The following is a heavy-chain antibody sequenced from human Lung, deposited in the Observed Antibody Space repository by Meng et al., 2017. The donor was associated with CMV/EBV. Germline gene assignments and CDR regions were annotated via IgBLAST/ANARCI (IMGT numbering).Heavy chain of an antibody. V-gene: IGHV1-2*06. Sequence: QVQVVQAGAEVKDPGASVMVCCRASGNTFTGYYIHWVRQAPGQGLEWMGRINPNSDGTIYPQDFKGRVTITRDTSINTAYVDLTRLTSADTAVYYCALDYENYGYYYAFDYWGQGTLVTVSS. J-gene: IGHJ4*02. CDR3: ALDYENYGYYYAFDY. CDR1: GNTFTGYY. CDR2: INPNSDGT. D-gene: IGHD3-10*01.